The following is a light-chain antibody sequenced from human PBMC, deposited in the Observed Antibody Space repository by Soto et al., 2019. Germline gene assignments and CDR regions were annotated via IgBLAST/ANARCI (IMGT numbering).Light chain of an antibody. Sequence: EIVLTQSPCTLSLSPGERATRSCRASQSVISTYLAWYQQKPGQAPRLLIYGASSRATGIPDRFSGSGSGTGFTLTISRLEPEDFAVYYCQQRSNWPLTFGQGTRLEIK. CDR1: QSVISTY. CDR2: GAS. CDR3: QQRSNWPLT. V-gene: IGKV3D-20*02. J-gene: IGKJ5*01.